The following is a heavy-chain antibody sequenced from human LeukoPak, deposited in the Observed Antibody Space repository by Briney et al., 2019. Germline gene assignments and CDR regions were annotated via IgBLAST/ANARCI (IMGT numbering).Heavy chain of an antibody. V-gene: IGHV3-7*01. CDR2: IKHDGTEK. D-gene: IGHD3-16*01. Sequence: PGGSLRLSCAASGFNFRSSWMSWVRQAPGKGLEWVANIKHDGTEKYYVDSVKGRFTISRDNAKNSLYLQINSLRAEDTAVYYCARESKLGDWGQGTLVTVSS. CDR1: GFNFRSSW. J-gene: IGHJ4*02. CDR3: ARESKLGD.